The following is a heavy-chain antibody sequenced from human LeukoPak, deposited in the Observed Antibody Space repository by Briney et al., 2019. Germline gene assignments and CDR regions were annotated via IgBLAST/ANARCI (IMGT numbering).Heavy chain of an antibody. V-gene: IGHV4-34*01. Sequence: SETLSLTCAVYGGSFSGYYWSWLRQPPGKGLEWIGEINHSGSTNYNPSLKSRVTISVDTSKNQFSLKLSSVTAADTAVYYCARGITMVRGVYYYYYMDVWGKGTTVTVSS. D-gene: IGHD3-10*01. CDR3: ARGITMVRGVYYYYYMDV. CDR1: GGSFSGYY. CDR2: INHSGST. J-gene: IGHJ6*03.